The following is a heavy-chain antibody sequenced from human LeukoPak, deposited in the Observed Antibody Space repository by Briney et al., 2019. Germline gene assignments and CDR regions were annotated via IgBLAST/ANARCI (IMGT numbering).Heavy chain of an antibody. CDR2: IYPGDSDT. CDR1: GHSFTSYW. V-gene: IGHV5-51*01. CDR3: ARGGPNCGGDCYYFDY. D-gene: IGHD2-21*02. J-gene: IGHJ4*02. Sequence: GESLKISCKGSGHSFTSYWIGWVRQMPGKGLEWMGIIYPGDSDTRYSPSFQGQVTISADKSISTAYLQWSSLKASDTAMYYCARGGPNCGGDCYYFDYWGQGTLVTVSS.